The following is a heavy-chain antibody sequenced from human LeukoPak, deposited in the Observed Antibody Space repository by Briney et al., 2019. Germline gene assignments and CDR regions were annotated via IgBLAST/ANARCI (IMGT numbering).Heavy chain of an antibody. CDR3: ARRQQQLIIRGGYFDY. CDR1: GDSISSGYY. J-gene: IGHJ4*02. CDR2: INHSGST. Sequence: SETLSLTCAVSGDSISSGYYWSWIRQPPGKGLEWIGEINHSGSTNYNPSLKSRATISVDTSKNQFSLKLSSVTAADTAVYYCARRQQQLIIRGGYFDYWGQGTLVTVSS. V-gene: IGHV4-34*01. D-gene: IGHD6-13*01.